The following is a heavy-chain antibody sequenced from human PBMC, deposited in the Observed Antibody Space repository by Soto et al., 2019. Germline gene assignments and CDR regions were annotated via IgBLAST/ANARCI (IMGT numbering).Heavy chain of an antibody. Sequence: QVQLVESGGGVVQPGRSLRLSCAASEFTFSSYAMHWVRQAPGKGLEWVAVIAYDGSNQYSADSVEGRFTISRDNSKNTLYLQMNSRSAEDTAVYYCARKSDYGMDVWGQGTTVTVSS. V-gene: IGHV3-30*04. CDR2: IAYDGSNQ. J-gene: IGHJ6*02. CDR3: ARKSDYGMDV. CDR1: EFTFSSYA.